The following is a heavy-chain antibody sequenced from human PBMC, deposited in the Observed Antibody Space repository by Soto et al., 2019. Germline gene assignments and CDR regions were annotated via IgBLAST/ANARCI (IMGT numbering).Heavy chain of an antibody. Sequence: GGSLRLSCAASGFTFSSYAMSWVRQAPGKGLEWVSAISGSGGSTYYADSVKGRFTISRNNAKNSLYLQMNSLRAEDTAVYYCARETTVTSYDYWGQGTLVTVSS. D-gene: IGHD4-17*01. V-gene: IGHV3-23*01. CDR3: ARETTVTSYDY. J-gene: IGHJ4*02. CDR2: ISGSGGST. CDR1: GFTFSSYA.